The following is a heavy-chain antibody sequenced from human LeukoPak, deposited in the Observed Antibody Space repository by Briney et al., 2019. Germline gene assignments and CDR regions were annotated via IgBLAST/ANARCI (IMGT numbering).Heavy chain of an antibody. CDR3: ARGDPENYYYYYMDV. Sequence: SGGSLRLSCAASGFTFSSYSMNWVRQAPGKGLEWVSGIRGSVITTYYADSMKGRFTISRGNAKNSLYLQMNSLRAEDTAVYYCARGDPENYYYYYMDVWGKGTTVTVSS. V-gene: IGHV3-48*01. CDR2: IRGSVITT. CDR1: GFTFSSYS. D-gene: IGHD2-21*02. J-gene: IGHJ6*03.